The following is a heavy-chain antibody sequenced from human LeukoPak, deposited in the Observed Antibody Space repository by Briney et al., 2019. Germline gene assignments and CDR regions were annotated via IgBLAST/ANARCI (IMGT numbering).Heavy chain of an antibody. J-gene: IGHJ6*03. CDR1: GDSMSSGSYY. CDR2: IYHSGST. Sequence: SETLSLTCTVSGDSMSSGSYYWSWIRQPPGKGLEWIGSIYHSGSTYYNPSLKSRVTISVDTSKNQFSLKLSSVTAADTAVYYCARAAWDHYYYYMDVWGKGTTVTVSS. D-gene: IGHD1-26*01. V-gene: IGHV4-38-2*02. CDR3: ARAAWDHYYYYMDV.